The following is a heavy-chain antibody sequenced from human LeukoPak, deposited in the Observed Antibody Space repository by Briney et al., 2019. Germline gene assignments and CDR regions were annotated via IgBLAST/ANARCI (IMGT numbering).Heavy chain of an antibody. CDR2: IYSGGST. D-gene: IGHD4-23*01. Sequence: GRSLRLSCAASGFTFSNYGMHWVRRAPGKGLEWVSVIYSGGSTYYADSVKGRFTISRDNSKNTLYLQMNSLRAEDTAVYYCARADYGGNSWDYWGQGTLVTVSS. J-gene: IGHJ4*02. CDR3: ARADYGGNSWDY. V-gene: IGHV3-53*01. CDR1: GFTFSNYG.